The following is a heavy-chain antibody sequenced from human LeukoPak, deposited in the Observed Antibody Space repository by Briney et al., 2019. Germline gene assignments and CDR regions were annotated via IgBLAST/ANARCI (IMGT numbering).Heavy chain of an antibody. CDR1: GFTFSTYW. Sequence: GGSLRLSCAASGFTFSTYWMHWVRQAPGKGLVWVSRLSPDGSSSIYADSVKGRFTISRDNAKDSLYLQMSSLRDEDTAVYYCARDSGYSYADDYWGQGTLVTVSS. D-gene: IGHD5-18*01. CDR2: LSPDGSSS. V-gene: IGHV3-74*01. CDR3: ARDSGYSYADDY. J-gene: IGHJ4*02.